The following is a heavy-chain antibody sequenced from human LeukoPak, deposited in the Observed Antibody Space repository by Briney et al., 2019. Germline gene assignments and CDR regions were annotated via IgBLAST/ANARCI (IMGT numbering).Heavy chain of an antibody. CDR3: ATYMLRDNWNVHTFDS. CDR1: GGTFITYT. J-gene: IGHJ4*02. CDR2: IIPIFGTA. D-gene: IGHD1-1*01. V-gene: IGHV1-69*05. Sequence: SVKVSGKASGGTFITYTINWVRQAPGQGLEWMGGIIPIFGTANYAQKFQGRVTVTTDDSTSTAFMELSSLRSEDTAVYYCATYMLRDNWNVHTFDSWGQGTLVTVSS.